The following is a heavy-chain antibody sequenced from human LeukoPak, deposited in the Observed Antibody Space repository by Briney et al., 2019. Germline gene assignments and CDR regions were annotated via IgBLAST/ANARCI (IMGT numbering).Heavy chain of an antibody. J-gene: IGHJ4*02. Sequence: GGSLKLSCAASGFTFSNYAMTWVRQAPGKGLEWVSGISDSGGSTYYADSVKGRFTISRDNSKNTLYLQMNILRAEDTAVYYCAKSLSGGGYYFEYWGQGTLVTVSS. CDR2: ISDSGGST. D-gene: IGHD3-10*01. CDR3: AKSLSGGGYYFEY. V-gene: IGHV3-23*01. CDR1: GFTFSNYA.